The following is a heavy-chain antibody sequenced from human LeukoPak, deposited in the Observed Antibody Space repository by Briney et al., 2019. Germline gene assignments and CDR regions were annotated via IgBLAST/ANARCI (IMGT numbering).Heavy chain of an antibody. Sequence: IPSETLSLTCAVYGGSFSGYYWSWIRQPPGKGLEWIGEINHSGSTNYNPSLKSRVTISVDTSKNQFSLKLSSVTAADTAVYYRGSPPLRYSNSPRETCFAPGGQGPLVTVS. CDR1: GGSFSGYY. V-gene: IGHV4-34*01. D-gene: IGHD4-4*01. J-gene: IGHJ5*02. CDR2: INHSGST. CDR3: GSPPLRYSNSPRETCFAP.